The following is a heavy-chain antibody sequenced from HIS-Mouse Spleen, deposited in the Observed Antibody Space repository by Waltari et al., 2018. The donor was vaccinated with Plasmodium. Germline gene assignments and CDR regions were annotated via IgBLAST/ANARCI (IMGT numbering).Heavy chain of an antibody. D-gene: IGHD6-19*01. CDR3: ARGPGYSSGWYYFDY. J-gene: IGHJ4*02. Sequence: QVQLQQWGAGLLKPSETLSLTCAVYGGSFSGYYWSWIGQPPGKGLEWFGEINHSGSTNYNPSLKSRVTISVDTSKNQFSLKLSSVTAADTAVYYCARGPGYSSGWYYFDYWGQGTLVTVSS. V-gene: IGHV4-34*01. CDR2: INHSGST. CDR1: GGSFSGYY.